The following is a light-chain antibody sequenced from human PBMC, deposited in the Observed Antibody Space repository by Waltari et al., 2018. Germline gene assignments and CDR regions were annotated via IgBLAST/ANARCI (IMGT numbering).Light chain of an antibody. J-gene: IGKJ1*01. CDR2: GAS. V-gene: IGKV3-20*01. CDR1: QSVSRA. CDR3: QHYVRLPAT. Sequence: EIVLTQSPGILSLSPGERATLSCRASQSVSRALAWYQQKPGQAPRLLIYGASSRATDIPDRFSGSGAGKDFSLTISRLEPEDFAVYYCQHYVRLPATFGQGTKVEIK.